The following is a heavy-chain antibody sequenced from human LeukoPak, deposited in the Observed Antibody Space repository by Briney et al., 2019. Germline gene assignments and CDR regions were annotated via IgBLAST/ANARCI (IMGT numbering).Heavy chain of an antibody. CDR1: GGSISSSSYY. J-gene: IGHJ5*02. D-gene: IGHD5-18*01. V-gene: IGHV4-39*07. CDR3: ASTWIQLWQLGCFDP. CDR2: IYYSGST. Sequence: SETLSLTCTVSGGSISSSSYYWGWIRQPPGKGLEWIGSIYYSGSTYYNPSLKSRVTISVDTSKNQFSLKLSSVTAADTAVYYWASTWIQLWQLGCFDPWAREPWSPSPQ.